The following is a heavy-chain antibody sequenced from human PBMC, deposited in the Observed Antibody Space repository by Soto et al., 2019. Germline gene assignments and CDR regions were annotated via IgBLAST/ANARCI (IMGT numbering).Heavy chain of an antibody. CDR2: ISHSGIT. V-gene: IGHV4-38-2*01. D-gene: IGHD2-21*02. J-gene: IGHJ5*02. CDR1: GYSISSGYY. Sequence: SETLSLTCAVSGYSISSGYYWGWIRQPPGRGLEWIGSISHSGITYYNPSLRSRVTISIDTSNNQFSLKLSSVTAADTAVYYCARASGGNSGWGHWSDPWGQGTLVTVSS. CDR3: ARASGGNSGWGHWSDP.